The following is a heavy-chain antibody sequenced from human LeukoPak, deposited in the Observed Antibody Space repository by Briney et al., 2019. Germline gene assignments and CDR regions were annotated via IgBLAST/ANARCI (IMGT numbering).Heavy chain of an antibody. Sequence: PGGSLRLSCAASGFTFSSYGMHWVRQAPGKGLEWVAVISYDGSNKYYADSVKGRFTISRDNSKNTLYLQMNSLRVEDTAVYYCAKDSSSFAPYYFDYWGQGTLVTVSS. V-gene: IGHV3-30*18. CDR2: ISYDGSNK. CDR1: GFTFSSYG. CDR3: AKDSSSFAPYYFDY. J-gene: IGHJ4*02. D-gene: IGHD6-6*01.